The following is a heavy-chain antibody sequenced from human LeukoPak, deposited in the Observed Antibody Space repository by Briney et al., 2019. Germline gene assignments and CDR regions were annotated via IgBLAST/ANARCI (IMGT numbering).Heavy chain of an antibody. Sequence: PGGSPGLSCAASGFTFSTYEMNSVRQAPGKGLEWVSYMNLSESTIYYAHSVKGRFTISRDTAKNSLYLQVDSLRAEDTAVYYCAREITVVRGLMGYYHGMDVWGQGTTVTVFS. D-gene: IGHD3-10*01. CDR1: GFTFSTYE. CDR2: MNLSESTI. CDR3: AREITVVRGLMGYYHGMDV. V-gene: IGHV3-48*03. J-gene: IGHJ6*02.